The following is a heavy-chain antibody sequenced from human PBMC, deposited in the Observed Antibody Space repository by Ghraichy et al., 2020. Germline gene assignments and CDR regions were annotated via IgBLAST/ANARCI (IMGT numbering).Heavy chain of an antibody. V-gene: IGHV3-30*04. J-gene: IGHJ4*02. Sequence: GESLKISCAASGFTFSSYAMHWVRQTPGKGLEWVAIITYDGTNQNYADSVKGRFTISRDRSSNTLYLQMNSLRTEDTAVYYCAREKGLLTGIGYYFDFWGLGTLVTVSS. CDR1: GFTFSSYA. CDR3: AREKGLLTGIGYYFDF. CDR2: ITYDGTNQ. D-gene: IGHD3-22*01.